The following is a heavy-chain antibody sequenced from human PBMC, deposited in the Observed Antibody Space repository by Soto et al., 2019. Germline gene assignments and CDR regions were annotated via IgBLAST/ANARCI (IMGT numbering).Heavy chain of an antibody. CDR1: GGTISSYY. J-gene: IGHJ6*02. Sequence: PSQTLSLTCTASGGTISSYYWGWFRQPAGKGLEWIRRIYTSGSTNYNPSLKSRVTMSVDTSKNQFSLKLSSVTAADTAVYYCARDTAVIVGAVYYYGMDVWGQGTQVTVSS. CDR3: ARDTAVIVGAVYYYGMDV. CDR2: IYTSGST. D-gene: IGHD2-21*01. V-gene: IGHV4-4*07.